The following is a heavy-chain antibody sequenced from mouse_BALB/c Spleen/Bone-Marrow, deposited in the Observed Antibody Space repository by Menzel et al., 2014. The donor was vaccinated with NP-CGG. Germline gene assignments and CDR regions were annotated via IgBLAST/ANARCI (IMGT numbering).Heavy chain of an antibody. Sequence: VQLQQSGAELVKPGVSVKLSCTASGFNIKDTYMHWVKQRPEQGLEWIGRIDPANGNTKYDPNFQGKATITADTSSNTAYLQLSSLTSEDTAGYYCARWEYYAMDYWGQGTSVTVSS. D-gene: IGHD4-1*01. CDR3: ARWEYYAMDY. J-gene: IGHJ4*01. V-gene: IGHV14-3*02. CDR2: IDPANGNT. CDR1: GFNIKDTY.